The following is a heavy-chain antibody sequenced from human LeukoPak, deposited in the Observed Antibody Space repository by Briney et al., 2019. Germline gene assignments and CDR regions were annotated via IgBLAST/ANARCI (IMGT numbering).Heavy chain of an antibody. D-gene: IGHD4-23*01. CDR2: IYPGDSDT. J-gene: IGHJ4*02. CDR3: ARSGNSDGHFDY. CDR1: GYRFSIYW. V-gene: IGHV5-51*01. Sequence: GESLKISCEGSGYRFSIYWIGRVRQMPGKGLEWMGIIYPGDSDTIYSPSFQDQVTISADESITTAYLQWSSLKASDTAMYFCARSGNSDGHFDYWGQGTLVTVSS.